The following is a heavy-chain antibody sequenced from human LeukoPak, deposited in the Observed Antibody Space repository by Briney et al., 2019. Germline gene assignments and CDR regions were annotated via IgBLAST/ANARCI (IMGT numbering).Heavy chain of an antibody. J-gene: IGHJ2*01. V-gene: IGHV1-2*02. Sequence: ASVKVSCKASGYTFTGYYMHWVRQAPGQGLEWMGWINPNTGDTNFAQKFQGRVAMTRDTSLSTAYMDLSRLTSDDTAVYYCARDWPGISLHFDLWGRGTLITVSS. CDR1: GYTFTGYY. CDR2: INPNTGDT. CDR3: ARDWPGISLHFDL. D-gene: IGHD2-15*01.